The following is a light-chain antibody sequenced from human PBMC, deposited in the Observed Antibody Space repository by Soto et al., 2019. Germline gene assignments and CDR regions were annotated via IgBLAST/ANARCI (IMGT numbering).Light chain of an antibody. CDR2: GAS. Sequence: EIVLTQSPGTLSLSPGERATLSCRASQSVSSNYLAWYQQKPGQAPRLLIYGASGSATGIPDRFSGSGSGTDFTLTISRLEPEDFAVYYCQQYGSSTGFTFGPGTKVDIK. J-gene: IGKJ3*01. CDR3: QQYGSSTGFT. V-gene: IGKV3-20*01. CDR1: QSVSSNY.